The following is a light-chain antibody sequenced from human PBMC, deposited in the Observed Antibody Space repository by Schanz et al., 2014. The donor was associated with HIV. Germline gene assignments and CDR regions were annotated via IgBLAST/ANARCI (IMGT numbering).Light chain of an antibody. CDR2: AAS. Sequence: DIQMTQSPSSLSASVGDRVTITCRASQGIGNDLGWYQQRPGKAPKRLIYAASTLQSGVPSRFVCGGSGTEFTLTISGLQPEDFATYYCLQHNAYPLTFGQGTRLDI. V-gene: IGKV1-17*01. CDR3: LQHNAYPLT. J-gene: IGKJ5*01. CDR1: QGIGND.